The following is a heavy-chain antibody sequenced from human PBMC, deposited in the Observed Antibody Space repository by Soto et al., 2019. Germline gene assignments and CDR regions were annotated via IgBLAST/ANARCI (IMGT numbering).Heavy chain of an antibody. CDR3: ARRYGYAFDI. V-gene: IGHV4-59*01. D-gene: IGHD4-17*01. J-gene: IGHJ3*02. CDR1: GVSFSSYY. CDR2: IYYSGGT. Sequence: QVQLQESGPGLVKPSEPMSLTCTVSGVSFSSYYRSWSRQPPGKGLEWIGYIYYSGGTNYNPSPKSRVTISVDTPKNQFALKLSSVTAADTAVYYCARRYGYAFDIWGQATMVTVSS.